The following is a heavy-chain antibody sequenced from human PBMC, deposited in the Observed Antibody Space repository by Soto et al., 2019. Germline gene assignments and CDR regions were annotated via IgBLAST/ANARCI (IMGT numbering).Heavy chain of an antibody. CDR2: ISYSGST. CDR1: GGSISSSGYY. CDR3: ARDKITGLFDY. Sequence: ASETLSLTCTVSGGSISSSGYYWGWIRQPPGKGLEWIGTISYSGSTYYNPSLKSRVTMSGDTSNNQFSLKLTSVTAADTAVYYCARDKITGLFDYWGQGTLVTVSS. D-gene: IGHD2-8*02. V-gene: IGHV4-39*02. J-gene: IGHJ4*02.